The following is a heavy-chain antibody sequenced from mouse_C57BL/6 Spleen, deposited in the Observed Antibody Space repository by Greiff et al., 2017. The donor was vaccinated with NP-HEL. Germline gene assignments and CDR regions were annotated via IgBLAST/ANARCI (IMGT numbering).Heavy chain of an antibody. J-gene: IGHJ2*01. CDR3: ARGGNYYGSSSYYFGY. V-gene: IGHV1-59*01. Sequence: QVQLKESGAELVRPGTSVKLSCKASGYTFTSYWMHWVKQRPGQGLEWIGVIDPSDSYTNYNQKFKGKATLTVDTSSSTAYMQLSSLTSEDSAVYYCARGGNYYGSSSYYFGYWGKGTTLSVSS. D-gene: IGHD1-1*01. CDR2: IDPSDSYT. CDR1: GYTFTSYW.